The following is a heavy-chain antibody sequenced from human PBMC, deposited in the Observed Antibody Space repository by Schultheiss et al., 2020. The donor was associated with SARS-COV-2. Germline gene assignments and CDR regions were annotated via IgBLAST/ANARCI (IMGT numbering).Heavy chain of an antibody. CDR1: GFSLSISGMC. J-gene: IGHJ5*02. CDR3: ARIDWLGVGWSWFDP. V-gene: IGHV2-70*13. Sequence: SGPTLVKPTQTLTLTCTFSGFSLSISGMCVTWIRQPPGKALEWLALIDWDDDKYYSTSLKTRLTISKDTSKNQVVLTMTNMDPVDTATYYCARIDWLGVGWSWFDPWGQGTLVTVSS. D-gene: IGHD3-16*01. CDR2: IDWDDDK.